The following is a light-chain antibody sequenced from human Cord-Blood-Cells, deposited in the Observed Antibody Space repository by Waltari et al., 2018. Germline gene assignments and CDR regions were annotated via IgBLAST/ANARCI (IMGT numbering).Light chain of an antibody. Sequence: DIQMTQSPSTLSASVGERVTITCRASQSISSWLAWYQQKTGKAPKLLIYKASSLESGVPSRFSGSGSGTEFTLTISSLQPDDFATYYCQQYNSYSYTFGQGTKLEIK. CDR3: QQYNSYSYT. CDR2: KAS. CDR1: QSISSW. V-gene: IGKV1-5*03. J-gene: IGKJ2*01.